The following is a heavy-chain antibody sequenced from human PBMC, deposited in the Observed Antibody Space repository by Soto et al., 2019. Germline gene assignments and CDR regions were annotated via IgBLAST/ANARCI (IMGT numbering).Heavy chain of an antibody. CDR1: GLTFNTSG. Sequence: QVQLVESGGGVVQPGASLRLSCEVSGLTFNTSGMHWVRQAPGKGLEGLAVISYDGATQYYGDTVKGRFTISRDKSKNTLFLHMGRLRAEDTAMYYCATKARVTNYLYYGMDVWGLGTTVTVSS. CDR3: ATKARVTNYLYYGMDV. V-gene: IGHV3-30*03. D-gene: IGHD2-21*02. CDR2: ISYDGATQ. J-gene: IGHJ6*02.